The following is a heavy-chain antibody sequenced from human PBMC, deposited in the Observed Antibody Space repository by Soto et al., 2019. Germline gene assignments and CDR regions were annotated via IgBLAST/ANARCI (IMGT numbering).Heavy chain of an antibody. CDR2: ISGSGGST. V-gene: IGHV3-23*01. CDR1: GFTFSSYA. CDR3: AKESGFWSGYYKRGYFDY. Sequence: GGSLRLSCAASGFTFSSYAMSWVRQAPGKGLEWVSAISGSGGSTYYADSVKGRFTISRDNSKNTLYLQMNSLRAEDTAVYYCAKESGFWSGYYKRGYFDYWGQGTLVTVSS. D-gene: IGHD3-3*01. J-gene: IGHJ4*02.